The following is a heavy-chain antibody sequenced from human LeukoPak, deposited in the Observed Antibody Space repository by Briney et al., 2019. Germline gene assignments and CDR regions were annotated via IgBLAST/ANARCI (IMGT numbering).Heavy chain of an antibody. CDR2: ISSSGSTI. D-gene: IGHD1-26*01. V-gene: IGHV3-11*01. J-gene: IGHJ3*02. CDR3: ARDGGSGSYDAFDI. CDR1: GFTLSDYY. Sequence: GGSLRLSCAASGFTLSDYYMSWIRQAPGKGLEWVSYISSSGSTIYYADSVKGRFTISRDNAKNSLYLQMNSLRAEDTAVYYCARDGGSGSYDAFDIWGQGTMVTVSS.